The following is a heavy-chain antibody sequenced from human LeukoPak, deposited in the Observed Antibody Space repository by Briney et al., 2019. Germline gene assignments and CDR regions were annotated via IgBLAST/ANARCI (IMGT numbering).Heavy chain of an antibody. CDR2: INHSGST. D-gene: IGHD3-10*01. CDR1: GGSFSGYY. J-gene: IGHJ6*02. CDR3: ARDLAGGFGDPLGMDV. V-gene: IGHV4-34*01. Sequence: SETLSLTCAVYGGSFSGYYWSWIRQPPGKGMEWIGEINHSGSTNYNPSLKSRVTISVDTSKNQFSLKLSSVTAADTAVYYCARDLAGGFGDPLGMDVWGQGTTVTVSS.